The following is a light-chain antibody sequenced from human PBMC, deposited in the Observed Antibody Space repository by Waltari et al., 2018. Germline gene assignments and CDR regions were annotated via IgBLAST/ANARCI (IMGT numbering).Light chain of an antibody. CDR1: QALTTY. CDR2: GVS. V-gene: IGKV1-9*01. Sequence: DIQFTQSPSFLSASVGDRVTITCRASQALTTYLAWYQQKPGKAPKLLIYGVSTLQSGVPSRFSGSGSGADFTLTINSLQPEDFAIYYCQQLNTYPPTFGQGTRLEIK. J-gene: IGKJ5*01. CDR3: QQLNTYPPT.